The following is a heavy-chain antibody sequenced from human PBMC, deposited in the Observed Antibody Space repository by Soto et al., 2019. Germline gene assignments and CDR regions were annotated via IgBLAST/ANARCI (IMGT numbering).Heavy chain of an antibody. Sequence: GGSLRLSCAASGFTFNYYAMSWVRQAPGKGLEWVSAIRGSGSPTYSADSVKGRFTISKDFSKNTLYLQMNDLRVEDTAVYYCAKDAGGFSGYDPFDYWGQGTLVTVSS. CDR2: IRGSGSPT. V-gene: IGHV3-23*01. J-gene: IGHJ4*02. CDR1: GFTFNYYA. CDR3: AKDAGGFSGYDPFDY. D-gene: IGHD5-12*01.